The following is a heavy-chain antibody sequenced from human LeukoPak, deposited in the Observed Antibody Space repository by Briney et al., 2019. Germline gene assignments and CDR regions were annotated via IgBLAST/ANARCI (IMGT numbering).Heavy chain of an antibody. J-gene: IGHJ4*02. CDR2: INSDGSST. D-gene: IGHD1-26*01. V-gene: IGHV3-74*01. CDR1: GFTFSRYW. Sequence: GGSLRLSCAASGFTFSRYWMHWVRPAPGKGLVRVSRINSDGSSTSYADTVKGRFTISRDNAKNTLYLQMNTLRAEDTAVYYCASDLKWELLQPFDYWGQGTLVTVSS. CDR3: ASDLKWELLQPFDY.